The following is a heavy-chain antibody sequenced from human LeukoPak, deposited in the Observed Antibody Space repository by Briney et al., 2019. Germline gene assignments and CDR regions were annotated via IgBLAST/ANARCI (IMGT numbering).Heavy chain of an antibody. J-gene: IGHJ4*02. D-gene: IGHD6-19*01. Sequence: ASVKVSCKASGGTFSSYAISWVRQAPGQGLEWMGGIIPIFGTANYAQKFQGRVTITAGESTSTAYMELSSLRSEDTAVYYCARGRPAGTDYWGQGTLVTVSS. V-gene: IGHV1-69*01. CDR3: ARGRPAGTDY. CDR1: GGTFSSYA. CDR2: IIPIFGTA.